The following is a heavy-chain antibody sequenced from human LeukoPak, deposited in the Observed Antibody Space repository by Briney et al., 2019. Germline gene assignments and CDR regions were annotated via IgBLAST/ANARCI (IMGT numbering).Heavy chain of an antibody. J-gene: IGHJ3*02. Sequence: PGRSLRLSCAASGFTFDDYAMHWVRQAPGKGLEWVSGISWNSGSIGYADSVKGRFTISRDNAKNSLYLQMNSLRAEDTALYYCAKVQCGTSCYTASSAFDIWGQGTMVTVSS. CDR1: GFTFDDYA. CDR3: AKVQCGTSCYTASSAFDI. V-gene: IGHV3-9*01. CDR2: ISWNSGSI. D-gene: IGHD2-2*02.